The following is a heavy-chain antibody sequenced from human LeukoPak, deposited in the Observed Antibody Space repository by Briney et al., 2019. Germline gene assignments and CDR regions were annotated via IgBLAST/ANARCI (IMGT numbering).Heavy chain of an antibody. CDR1: GGSISSGGYS. CDR3: ARAPLGYCSGGSCYPADFDY. D-gene: IGHD2-15*01. J-gene: IGHJ4*02. CDR2: IYHSGST. V-gene: IGHV4-30-2*01. Sequence: SETLSLTCAVSGGSISSGGYSWSWIRQPPGKGLEWIGYIYHSGSTYYNPSLKSRVTISVDRSKNQFSLKLSSVTAADTAVYYCARAPLGYCSGGSCYPADFDYWGQGTLVTVSS.